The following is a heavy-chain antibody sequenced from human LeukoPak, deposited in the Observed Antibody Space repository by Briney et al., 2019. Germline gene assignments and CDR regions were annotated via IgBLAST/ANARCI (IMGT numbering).Heavy chain of an antibody. Sequence: SETLSLTCTAFGGSISTYYWTWIRQPPGKGLEWIGYNHYTGSTNHNPSLKSRVTMSVDTSKNQFSLKLSSVTAADTAVYYCARGRSGGDWFDSWGQGTLVTVSS. CDR3: ARGRSGGDWFDS. V-gene: IGHV4-59*01. CDR1: GGSISTYY. D-gene: IGHD3-10*01. CDR2: NHYTGST. J-gene: IGHJ5*01.